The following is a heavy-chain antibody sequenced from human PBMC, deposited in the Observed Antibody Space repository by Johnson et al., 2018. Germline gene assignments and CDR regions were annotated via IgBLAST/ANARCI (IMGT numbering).Heavy chain of an antibody. CDR1: GFTFSSYS. CDR2: ISSSSSYI. J-gene: IGHJ1*01. CDR3: ARSQSAYYGDYVGAEYFQH. Sequence: VQLVQSGGGLVKPGGSXRLSCAASGFTFSSYSMNWVRQAPGKGLEWVSSISSSSSYIYNADSMTGRFTISRDNAKNSLQLQMKSLRAEDTAVYYCARSQSAYYGDYVGAEYFQHWGQGTLVTVSS. V-gene: IGHV3-21*01. D-gene: IGHD4-17*01.